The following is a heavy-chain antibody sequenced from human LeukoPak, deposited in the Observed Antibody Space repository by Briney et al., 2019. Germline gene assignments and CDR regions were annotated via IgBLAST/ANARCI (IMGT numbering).Heavy chain of an antibody. CDR2: IYHSGST. Sequence: PSETLSLTCTVSGYSISSGYYWGWIRQPPGKGLEWIGSIYHSGSTYYDPSLNSRVTISVDTSKNQFSLKVNTVTAADTAVYYCARVKRKYQLLKPLHETPSHYFDYWGQGTLVTVSS. CDR3: ARVKRKYQLLKPLHETPSHYFDY. CDR1: GYSISSGYY. V-gene: IGHV4-38-2*02. D-gene: IGHD2-2*01. J-gene: IGHJ4*02.